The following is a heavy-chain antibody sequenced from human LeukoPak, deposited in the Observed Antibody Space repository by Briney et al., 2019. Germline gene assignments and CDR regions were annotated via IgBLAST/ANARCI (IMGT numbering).Heavy chain of an antibody. CDR3: ARDVTAYCGGDCYLDY. V-gene: IGHV3-74*01. Sequence: GGSLRLSCAASGFTFSSYWMHWVRQAPGKGLVWVSRINSDGSSTNYADSVKGRFTISRDNAKNTLYLQMNSLRAEDTAVYYCARDVTAYCGGDCYLDYWGQGTLVTVSS. CDR2: INSDGSST. D-gene: IGHD2-21*02. CDR1: GFTFSSYW. J-gene: IGHJ4*02.